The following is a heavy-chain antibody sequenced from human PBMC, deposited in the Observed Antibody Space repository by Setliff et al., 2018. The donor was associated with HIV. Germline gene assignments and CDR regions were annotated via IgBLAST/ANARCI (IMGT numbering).Heavy chain of an antibody. V-gene: IGHV3-30*02. CDR2: IWNDGSNK. D-gene: IGHD3-3*01. Sequence: GGSLRLSCAASGFTFSNYGMHWVRQAPGKGLEWVAVIWNDGSNKYYADSAKGRFTISRDNSKNTLYLEMNSLRAEDTAVYYCAKDTGDNDFWSGYRNYYGMDVWGQGTTVTVSS. CDR1: GFTFSNYG. CDR3: AKDTGDNDFWSGYRNYYGMDV. J-gene: IGHJ6*02.